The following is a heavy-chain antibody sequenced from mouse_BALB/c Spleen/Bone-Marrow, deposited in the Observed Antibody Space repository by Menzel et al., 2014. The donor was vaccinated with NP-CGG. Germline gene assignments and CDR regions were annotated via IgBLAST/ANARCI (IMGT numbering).Heavy chain of an antibody. CDR1: GFNIKDTY. V-gene: IGHV14-3*02. J-gene: IGHJ2*01. D-gene: IGHD4-1*01. Sequence: EVQLQQSGAELVKPGASVKLSCTASGFNIKDTYIHWVKQGPEQGLEWIGRIDPAHPYTKYAPKFHGKATITADTSSNTAYLQVSSLTSEDTAVYYCASLTGTFDYWGQGTTLAVSS. CDR2: IDPAHPYT. CDR3: ASLTGTFDY.